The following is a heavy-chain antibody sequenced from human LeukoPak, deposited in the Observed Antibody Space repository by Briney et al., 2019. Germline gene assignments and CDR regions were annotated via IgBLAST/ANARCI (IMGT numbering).Heavy chain of an antibody. J-gene: IGHJ6*03. CDR3: AKDLYSNYNYYYYYMDV. CDR1: GFTFSSYA. V-gene: IGHV3-23*01. CDR2: ISGSGGST. Sequence: GGSLRLSCAASGFTFSSYAMSWVRQAPGKGLEWVSAISGSGGSTYYADSVKGRFTISRDNSENTLYLQMNSLRAEDTAVYYCAKDLYSNYNYYYYYMDVWGKGTTVTVSS. D-gene: IGHD4-11*01.